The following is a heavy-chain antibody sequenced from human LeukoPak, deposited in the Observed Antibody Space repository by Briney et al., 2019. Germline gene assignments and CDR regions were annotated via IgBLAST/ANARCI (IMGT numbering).Heavy chain of an antibody. J-gene: IGHJ5*02. CDR2: IYYSGGT. Sequence: SETLSLTCTVSGGSISSYYWSWIRQPPGKGLEWIGYIYYSGGTNYNPSLKSRVTISVDTSKNQFSLKLSSVTAADTAVYYCARALYYYDSSAVALDPWGQGTLVTVSS. CDR1: GGSISSYY. V-gene: IGHV4-59*01. CDR3: ARALYYYDSSAVALDP. D-gene: IGHD3-22*01.